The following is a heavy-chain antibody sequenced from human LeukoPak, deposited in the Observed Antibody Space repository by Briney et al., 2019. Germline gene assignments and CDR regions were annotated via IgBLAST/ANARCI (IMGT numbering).Heavy chain of an antibody. Sequence: SETLSLTCTVSSVSMNEYYWSWIRQSPGKGLEWIGFSSYSGATNYAPSLTSRVIISVDTSNNQVSLRLSSVTAADTAIYYCASAKFPYYYFDFWGQGILVTVFS. J-gene: IGHJ4*02. CDR1: SVSMNEYY. D-gene: IGHD2-21*01. V-gene: IGHV4-59*08. CDR3: ASAKFPYYYFDF. CDR2: SSYSGAT.